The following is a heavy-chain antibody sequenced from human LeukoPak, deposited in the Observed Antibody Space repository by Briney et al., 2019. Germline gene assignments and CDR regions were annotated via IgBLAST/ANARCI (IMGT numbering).Heavy chain of an antibody. J-gene: IGHJ4*02. CDR1: GYTFTGYY. D-gene: IGHD6-19*01. CDR2: INPSSGVA. V-gene: IGHV1-2*02. CDR3: ARVSGGYSSGWLDY. Sequence: ASVKVSCKASGYTFTGYYMHCVRQAPGQGLEWMGWINPSSGVANYAQSFQGRVTMTRDTAISTAYMELSRLRSDDTAVYYCARVSGGYSSGWLDYWGQGTLATVSS.